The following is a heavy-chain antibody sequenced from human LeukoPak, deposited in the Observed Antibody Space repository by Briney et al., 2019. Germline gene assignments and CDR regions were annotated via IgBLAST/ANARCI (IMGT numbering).Heavy chain of an antibody. J-gene: IGHJ3*02. V-gene: IGHV4-30-4*01. CDR2: IYYSGST. CDR3: ASPTTVTSPTPFDI. Sequence: SETLSLTCTVSGGSISSGDYYWSWIRQPPGKGLEWIGYIYYSGSTYYNPSLKSRVTMSVDTPQSQFSLKLSSVTAPGTTVYYGASPTTVTSPTPFDIWGQGTMVTVSS. CDR1: GGSISSGDYY. D-gene: IGHD4-17*01.